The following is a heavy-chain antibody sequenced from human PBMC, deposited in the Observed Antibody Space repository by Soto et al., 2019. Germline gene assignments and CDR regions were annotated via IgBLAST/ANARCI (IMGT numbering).Heavy chain of an antibody. CDR3: ARAPWLLGLDY. J-gene: IGHJ4*02. CDR1: GFTFSDYY. Sequence: QVQLVESGGGLVKPGGSLRLSCAASGFTFSDYYMSWIRQAPGKGLEWVSYISSSSSYTNYADSVKGRFNISRDNAKNSLYLQMNSLRAEDTAVYYCARAPWLLGLDYWGQGTLVTVSS. CDR2: ISSSSSYT. V-gene: IGHV3-11*05. D-gene: IGHD3-22*01.